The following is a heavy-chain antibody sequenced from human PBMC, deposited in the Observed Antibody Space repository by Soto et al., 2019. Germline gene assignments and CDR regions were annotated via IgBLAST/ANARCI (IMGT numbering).Heavy chain of an antibody. CDR3: ARGQDGYNWRGLYYFDY. V-gene: IGHV4-34*01. Sequence: SETLSLTCAVYGGSFSGYYWSWIRQPPGKGLEWIGEINHSGSTNYNPSLKSRVTISVDTSKNQFSLKLSSVTAADTAVYYCARGQDGYNWRGLYYFDYWGQGTLVTVSS. D-gene: IGHD1-1*01. CDR1: GGSFSGYY. CDR2: INHSGST. J-gene: IGHJ4*02.